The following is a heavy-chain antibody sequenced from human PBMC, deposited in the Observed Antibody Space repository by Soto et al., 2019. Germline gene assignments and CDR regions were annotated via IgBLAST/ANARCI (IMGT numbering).Heavy chain of an antibody. CDR1: GGSISGYY. CDR2: IFYSAST. Sequence: QVELQESGPGLVKPSETLSLTCTVSGGSISGYYWSWIRQPPGKGLEWIGYIFYSASTKYNPSLSSRVTMSVDTSKNQLSLKLTSVTAADTAVYYCARASTLFGPVLSAWGQGSLVTVSS. J-gene: IGHJ5*02. V-gene: IGHV4-59*08. CDR3: ARASTLFGPVLSA. D-gene: IGHD3-3*01.